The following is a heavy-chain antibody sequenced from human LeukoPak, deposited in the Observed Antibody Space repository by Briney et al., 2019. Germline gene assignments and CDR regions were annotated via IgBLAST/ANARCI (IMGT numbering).Heavy chain of an antibody. CDR1: GGSISYYC. D-gene: IGHD3-9*01. CDR2: IYYTGST. V-gene: IGHV4-59*01. Sequence: SETLSLTCTVSGGSISYYCWTWIRQSPGKGLEWIGQIYYTGSTYYNPSLERRVTISLDTSRIQFSLIMTSVTAADTAVYYCARGGTYNDILSFDPWGQGTLVTVSS. J-gene: IGHJ5*02. CDR3: ARGGTYNDILSFDP.